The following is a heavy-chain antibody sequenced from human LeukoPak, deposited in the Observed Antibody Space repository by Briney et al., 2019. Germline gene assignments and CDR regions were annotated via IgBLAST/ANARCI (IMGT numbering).Heavy chain of an antibody. J-gene: IGHJ6*04. CDR3: ARVRRYYYGMDV. V-gene: IGHV1-2*02. CDR1: GYTLTDYY. Sequence: ASVKVSCKASGYTLTDYYIHWVRQAPQQELKWMGWMKSNSDDTNSAQSFQGRVTMTRETFISTAYMEMGRVRFDDTAVYYCARVRRYYYGMDVWGKGTTVTVSS. CDR2: MKSNSDDT.